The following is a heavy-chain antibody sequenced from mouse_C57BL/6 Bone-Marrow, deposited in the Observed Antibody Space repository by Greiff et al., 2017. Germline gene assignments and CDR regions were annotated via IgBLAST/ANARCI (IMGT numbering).Heavy chain of an antibody. D-gene: IGHD4-1*01. V-gene: IGHV1-54*01. CDR1: GYAFTNYL. CDR2: INPGSGGT. CDR3: ARGAGTGLFDY. Sequence: QVQLQQSGAELVRPGTSVKVSCKASGYAFTNYLIEWVKQRPGQGLEWIGVINPGSGGTNSNEKFKGKATLTADKSSSTAYMQLSSLTSEDSAVXFCARGAGTGLFDYWGQGTTLTVSS. J-gene: IGHJ2*01.